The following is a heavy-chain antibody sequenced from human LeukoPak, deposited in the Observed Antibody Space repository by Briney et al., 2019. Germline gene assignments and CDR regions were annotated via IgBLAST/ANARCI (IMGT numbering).Heavy chain of an antibody. Sequence: SETLSLTCTVSGGSISNYYWSWVRQPPGKGLEWIGYIYYSGSTNYNPSLKSRVTISVDTSKNQFSLKLSSVTAADTAVYYCARWQSSSSGMGYWGQGTLVTVSS. D-gene: IGHD6-6*01. CDR2: IYYSGST. CDR3: ARWQSSSSGMGY. CDR1: GGSISNYY. J-gene: IGHJ4*02. V-gene: IGHV4-59*08.